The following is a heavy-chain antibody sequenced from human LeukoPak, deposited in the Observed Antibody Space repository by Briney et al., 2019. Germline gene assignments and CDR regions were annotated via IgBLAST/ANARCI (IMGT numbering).Heavy chain of an antibody. D-gene: IGHD5-24*01. V-gene: IGHV3-21*01. CDR3: ARGEGRDGYNTDY. CDR1: GFTFSSYS. CDR2: ISSSSSYI. J-gene: IGHJ4*02. Sequence: GGSLRLSCAASGFTFSSYSMNWVRQAPGKGLEWVSSISSSSSYIYYADSVKGRFTISRDNAKNSLYLQMNSLRAEDTAVYYCARGEGRDGYNTDYWGQGTLVTVSS.